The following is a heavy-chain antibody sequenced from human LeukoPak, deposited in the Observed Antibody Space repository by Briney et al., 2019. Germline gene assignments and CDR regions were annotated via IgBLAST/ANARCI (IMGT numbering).Heavy chain of an antibody. CDR3: ASGWYTAASDI. CDR2: ISWNSGSI. Sequence: PGGSLRLSCAASGFTFDDYAMHWVRQAPGKGLEWVSGISWNSGSIGYADSVKGRFTISRDNAKNSLYLQMNSLRVEDTAVYHCASGWYTAASDIWGQGTMVTVSS. D-gene: IGHD6-19*01. J-gene: IGHJ3*02. CDR1: GFTFDDYA. V-gene: IGHV3-9*01.